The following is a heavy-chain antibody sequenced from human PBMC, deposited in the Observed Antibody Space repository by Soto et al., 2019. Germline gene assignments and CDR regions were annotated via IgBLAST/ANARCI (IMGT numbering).Heavy chain of an antibody. CDR2: IIPILGIA. CDR3: ARDFRRNIVVVPAALGWFDP. J-gene: IGHJ5*02. V-gene: IGHV1-69*04. D-gene: IGHD2-2*01. CDR1: GGTFSSYT. Sequence: ASVKVSCKASGGTFSSYTISWVRQAPGQGLEWKGRIIPILGIANYAQKFQGRVTITADKSTSTAYLELSSLRSEDTAVYYCARDFRRNIVVVPAALGWFDPWGQGTLVTVSS.